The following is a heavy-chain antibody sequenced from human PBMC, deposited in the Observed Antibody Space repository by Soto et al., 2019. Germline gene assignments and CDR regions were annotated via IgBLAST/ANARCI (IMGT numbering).Heavy chain of an antibody. J-gene: IGHJ4*02. D-gene: IGHD3-10*01. CDR1: GFTFNSYA. V-gene: IGHV3-23*01. CDR2: ISYSGSRT. CDR3: ATGDYYSASGKGLAS. Sequence: VQLLESGGGLVQPGGSLRLSCAATGFTFNSYAMSWVRQAPGKGLEWVSAISYSGSRTYYADSVKGWFTISRKDSTLTPEMQMNRLRADNTAVYYWATGDYYSASGKGLASWGQGPLVTVSS.